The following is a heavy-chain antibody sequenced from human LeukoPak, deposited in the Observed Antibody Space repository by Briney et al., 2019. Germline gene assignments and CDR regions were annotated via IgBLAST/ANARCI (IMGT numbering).Heavy chain of an antibody. V-gene: IGHV3-30-3*01. CDR2: ISYDGSNK. CDR1: GFTFSSYA. D-gene: IGHD4-17*01. CDR3: ARVLTTVTTFYYGMDV. J-gene: IGHJ6*02. Sequence: GGSLRLSCAASGFTFSSYAMHWVRQAPGKGLEWVAVISYDGSNKYYADSVKGRFTISGDNSKNTLYLQMNSLRAEDTAVYYCARVLTTVTTFYYGMDVWGQGTTVTVSS.